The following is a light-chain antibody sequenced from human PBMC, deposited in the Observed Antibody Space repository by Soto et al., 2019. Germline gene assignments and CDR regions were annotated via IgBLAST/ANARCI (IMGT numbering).Light chain of an antibody. J-gene: IGKJ2*01. CDR2: GAS. CDR1: QSVSSTH. V-gene: IGKV3-20*01. CDR3: EQYDSSPYT. Sequence: ETVLTQSPGTLSLSPGERATVSCRASQSVSSTHLAWYQHKPGQAPRLLIYGASSRETGIPDTFSGSGSGTEFTLTISRLEPEDFAVYYCEQYDSSPYTFGQWTKLEIK.